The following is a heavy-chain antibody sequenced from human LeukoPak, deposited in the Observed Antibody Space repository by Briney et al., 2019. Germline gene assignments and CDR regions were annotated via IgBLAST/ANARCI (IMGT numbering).Heavy chain of an antibody. V-gene: IGHV1-69*04. CDR1: GGTFSSYA. CDR3: ARAVVVVTAGYFDY. J-gene: IGHJ4*02. Sequence: SVTVSCTASGGTFSSYAISWVRQAPGQGLEWMGRIIPILGIANYAQKFQGRVTITADKSTSTAYMELSSLRSEDTAVYYCARAVVVVTAGYFDYWGQGTLVTVSS. CDR2: IIPILGIA. D-gene: IGHD2-21*02.